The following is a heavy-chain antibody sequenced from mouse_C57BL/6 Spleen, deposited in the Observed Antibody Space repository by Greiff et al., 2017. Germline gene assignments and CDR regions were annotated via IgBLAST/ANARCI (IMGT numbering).Heavy chain of an antibody. CDR1: GFTFSDYY. V-gene: IGHV5-16*01. D-gene: IGHD4-1*01. J-gene: IGHJ2*01. CDR2: INYDGSRT. CDR3: ARDRANWDVRYFDD. Sequence: EVQVVESEGGLVQPGSSLKLSCTASGFTFSDYYMAWVRQVPEKGLEWVANINYDGSRTYYLDSLKSRFIISRDNAKNILYLQMSSLKSEDTATYYCARDRANWDVRYFDDWGQGTTLTVSS.